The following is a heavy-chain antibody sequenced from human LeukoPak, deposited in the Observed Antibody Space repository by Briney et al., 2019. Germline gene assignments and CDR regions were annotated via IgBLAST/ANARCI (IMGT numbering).Heavy chain of an antibody. D-gene: IGHD1-26*01. V-gene: IGHV3-23*01. J-gene: IGHJ4*02. CDR3: AKERGKWELLSLGDFDY. CDR2: ISGSGGST. Sequence: PGGSLRLSCAASGFTFSSYAMSWVRQAPGKGLEWVSAISGSGGSTYYADSVKGRFTISRDNSKNTLYLQMNSLRAEDTAVYYCAKERGKWELLSLGDFDYWGQGTLVTVSS. CDR1: GFTFSSYA.